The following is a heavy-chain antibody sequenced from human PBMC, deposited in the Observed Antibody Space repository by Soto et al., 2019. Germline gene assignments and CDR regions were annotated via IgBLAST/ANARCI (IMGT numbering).Heavy chain of an antibody. CDR2: ISSSGNTV. CDR3: VTYCSNPLCTGVATRTFDY. V-gene: IGHV3-48*03. J-gene: IGHJ4*02. D-gene: IGHD2-2*01. CDR1: RFTFSTYE. Sequence: PGGSLRLSCAASRFTFSTYEMNWVRHAPGKGLEWVSYISSSGNTVYYADSVKGRFTISRDNTRNSLYLQMNSLRDEDTALYYSVTYCSNPLCTGVATRTFDYWGQGTLVTVSA.